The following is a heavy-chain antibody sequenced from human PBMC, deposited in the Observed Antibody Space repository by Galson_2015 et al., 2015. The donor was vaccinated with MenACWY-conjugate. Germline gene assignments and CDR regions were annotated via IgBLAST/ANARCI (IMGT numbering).Heavy chain of an antibody. CDR1: GFSLSTSGVG. J-gene: IGHJ4*02. CDR2: IYWDDDK. Sequence: PALVKPTQTLTLTCTFSGFSLSTSGVGVGWIRQPPGKALEWLALIYWDDDKRYSPSLRSRLTITKDTSKDHVVLTMTNMDPVDTATYYCSRTGATPGDYWGQGTLVTASS. V-gene: IGHV2-5*02. CDR3: SRTGATPGDY. D-gene: IGHD2-15*01.